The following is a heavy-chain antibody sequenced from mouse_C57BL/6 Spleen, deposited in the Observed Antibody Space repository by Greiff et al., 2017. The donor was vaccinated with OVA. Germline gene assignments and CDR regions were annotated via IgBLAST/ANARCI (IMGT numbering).Heavy chain of an antibody. V-gene: IGHV1-82*01. Sequence: QVQLQQSGPELVKPGASVKISCKASGYAFSSSWMNWVKQRPGKGLEWIGRIYPGDGDTNYNGKFKGKATLTAEQSSSTAYMQLSSLTSEDSAVYFCARALIFADWGQGTLVTVSA. CDR3: ARALIFAD. CDR2: IYPGDGDT. CDR1: GYAFSSSW. J-gene: IGHJ3*01.